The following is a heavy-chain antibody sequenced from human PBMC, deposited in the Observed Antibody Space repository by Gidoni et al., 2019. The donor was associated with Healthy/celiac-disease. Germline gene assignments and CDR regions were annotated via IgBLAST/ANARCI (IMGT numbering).Heavy chain of an antibody. CDR2: IYSGGST. CDR3: ASGYTGTYYYYGMDV. J-gene: IGHJ6*02. V-gene: IGHV3-53*01. Sequence: EVQLVESGGGLSQPGGSLRLSGAASGFTVSSNYMSWVRQAPGKGLAWVSVIYSGGSTYYADSVKGRFTISRDNSKNTLYLQMNSLRAEDTAVYYCASGYTGTYYYYGMDVWGQGTTVTVSS. CDR1: GFTVSSNY. D-gene: IGHD1-1*01.